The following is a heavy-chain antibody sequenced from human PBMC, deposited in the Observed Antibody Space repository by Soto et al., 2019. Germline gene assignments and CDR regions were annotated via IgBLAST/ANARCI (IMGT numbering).Heavy chain of an antibody. J-gene: IGHJ4*02. V-gene: IGHV3-74*01. CDR3: ARGTYYYDSSGYYPPDY. D-gene: IGHD3-22*01. CDR2: INSDGSST. Sequence: PGGSLRLSCAASGFTFSSYWMHWVRQAPGKGLVWVSRINSDGSSTSYADSVKGRFTISRDNAKNTLYLQMNSLRAEDTAVYYCARGTYYYDSSGYYPPDYWGQGTLVTVSS. CDR1: GFTFSSYW.